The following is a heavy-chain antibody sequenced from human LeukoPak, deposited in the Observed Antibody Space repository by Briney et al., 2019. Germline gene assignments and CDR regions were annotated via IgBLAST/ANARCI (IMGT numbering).Heavy chain of an antibody. J-gene: IGHJ4*02. CDR3: ARSTFSSNWNL. CDR1: GGSITDYY. CDR2: MYYSGSA. D-gene: IGHD6-13*01. V-gene: IGHV4-59*08. Sequence: SETLSLTCTVSGGSITDYYWSWIRHSSGNGLEWIGYMYYSGSAYYSPSLKTRVTLSVDTSKNQFSLKLTSVTAADTAVYYCARSTFSSNWNLWGQGTLVTVSS.